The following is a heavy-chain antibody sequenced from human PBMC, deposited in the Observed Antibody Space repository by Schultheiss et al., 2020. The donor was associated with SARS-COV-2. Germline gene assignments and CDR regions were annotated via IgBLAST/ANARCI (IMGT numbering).Heavy chain of an antibody. J-gene: IGHJ4*02. V-gene: IGHV4-34*09. CDR1: GFSFSDHY. Sequence: LRLSCAASGFSFSDHYMTWIRQAPGKGLEWIGEINHSGSTNYNPSLKSRVTISVDTSKNQFSLNLSSVTDADTAVYYCARENTDYRFVAYWGQGTLVTVSS. CDR3: ARENTDYRFVAY. D-gene: IGHD4/OR15-4a*01. CDR2: INHSGST.